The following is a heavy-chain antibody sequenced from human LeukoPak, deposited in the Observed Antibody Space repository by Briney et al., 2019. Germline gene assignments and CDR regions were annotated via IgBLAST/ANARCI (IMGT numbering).Heavy chain of an antibody. CDR3: ARDAGTGTTGNYYEYMDV. J-gene: IGHJ6*03. Sequence: SETLSLTCTVSSGSISSYYWSWIRQPAGEGLEWIGRIYSSGSTNYNPSLESRVTISVDKSKNQFSLKLSSVTAADTAVYYCARDAGTGTTGNYYEYMDVWGKGTTVTVSS. V-gene: IGHV4-4*07. CDR2: IYSSGST. CDR1: SGSISSYY. D-gene: IGHD1-7*01.